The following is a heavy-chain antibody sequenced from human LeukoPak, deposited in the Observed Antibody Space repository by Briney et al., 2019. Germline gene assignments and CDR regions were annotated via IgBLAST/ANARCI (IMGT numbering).Heavy chain of an antibody. J-gene: IGHJ4*02. V-gene: IGHV3-7*01. D-gene: IGHD6-13*01. CDR2: IKQDASEK. CDR1: GFTFSSYW. Sequence: GGSLRLSCAASGFTFSSYWMSWVRQSPGKGLEWVANIKQDASEKYYVASVTGRFTIFKDNAKNSLYLQMNSLRAEDTAVYFCARVSLAGAFFDSWGQGTLVTFAS. CDR3: ARVSLAGAFFDS.